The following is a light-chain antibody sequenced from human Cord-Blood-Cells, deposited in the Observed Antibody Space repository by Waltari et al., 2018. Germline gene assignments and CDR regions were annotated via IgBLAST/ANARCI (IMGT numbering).Light chain of an antibody. CDR2: GNG. J-gene: IGLJ3*02. V-gene: IGLV1-40*01. Sequence: QSVLTQPPSVSGAPGQRVTISCTGSSSNIGAGYDVHWYQQLPGTAPKLLIYGNGNRPSGGPDRCSGSKSGASASLAITGLQAEDEADYYGQSYDSSLSGSVFGGGTKLTVL. CDR1: SSNIGAGYD. CDR3: QSYDSSLSGSV.